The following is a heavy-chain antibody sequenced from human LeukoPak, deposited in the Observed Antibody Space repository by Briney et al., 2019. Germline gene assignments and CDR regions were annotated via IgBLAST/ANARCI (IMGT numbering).Heavy chain of an antibody. V-gene: IGHV3-74*01. Sequence: GGSLRLPCAASGFTFSIYWMHWVRQAPGKGLVWVSRINSDGSGINYADSVKGRFTISRDNAKNTLYLQMNSLRAEDTAVYYCAREVSSGGWYNWFDPWGQGTLVTVSS. CDR3: AREVSSGGWYNWFDP. CDR2: INSDGSGI. J-gene: IGHJ5*02. CDR1: GFTFSIYW. D-gene: IGHD6-19*01.